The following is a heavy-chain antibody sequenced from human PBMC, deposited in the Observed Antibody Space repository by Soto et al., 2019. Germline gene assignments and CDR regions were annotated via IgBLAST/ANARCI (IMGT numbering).Heavy chain of an antibody. V-gene: IGHV3-30-3*01. Sequence: LRLSCAASGFTFSSYAMHWVRQAPGKGLEWVAVISYDGSNKYYADSVKGRFTISRDNSKNTLYLQMNSLRAEDTAVYYCARDPNYYDSSGYARGGYAFDIWGQGTMVTVSS. D-gene: IGHD3-22*01. J-gene: IGHJ3*02. CDR3: ARDPNYYDSSGYARGGYAFDI. CDR1: GFTFSSYA. CDR2: ISYDGSNK.